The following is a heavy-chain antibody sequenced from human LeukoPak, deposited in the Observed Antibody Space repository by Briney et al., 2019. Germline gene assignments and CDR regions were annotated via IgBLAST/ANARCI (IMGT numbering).Heavy chain of an antibody. CDR1: GYTFTSYG. CDR2: ISAYNGNT. J-gene: IGHJ6*03. V-gene: IGHV1-18*01. D-gene: IGHD6-19*01. CDR3: ARSSSGYYYYYYMDV. Sequence: ASVKVSCKASGYTFTSYGISWVRQAPGQGLEWMGWISAYNGNTNYAQKLQGRVTMTTDTSTSTAYMELSSLRSEDTAVYYCARSSSGYYYYYYMDVWGKGTTVTVSS.